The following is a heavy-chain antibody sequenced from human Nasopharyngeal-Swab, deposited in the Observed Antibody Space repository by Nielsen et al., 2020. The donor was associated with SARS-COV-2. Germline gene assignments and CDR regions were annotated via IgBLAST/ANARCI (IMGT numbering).Heavy chain of an antibody. CDR3: ARGRGGGYDPWGYYYYDMDV. J-gene: IGHJ6*02. D-gene: IGHD5-12*01. Sequence: GESLKISCVASGFNLGDYYMDWVRQAPGEGLEWLGHSRVKANSYSAEYAASVTGRFTFSREESRNLLYLQMNSLTTEDTAVYYCARGRGGGYDPWGYYYYDMDVWGHGTTVTVSS. CDR1: GFNLGDYY. V-gene: IGHV3-72*01. CDR2: SRVKANSYSA.